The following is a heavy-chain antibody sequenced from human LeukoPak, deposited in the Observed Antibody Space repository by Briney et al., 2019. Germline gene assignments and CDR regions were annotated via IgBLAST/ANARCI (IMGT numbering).Heavy chain of an antibody. V-gene: IGHV4-39*01. D-gene: IGHD2-2*01. Sequence: SETLSLTCTVSGGSISSSSYYWGWIRQPPGKGLEWIGSIYYSGSTYYNPSLKSRVTISVDASKNQFSLKLSSVTAADTAVYYCARRRSSMRGYCSSTSCPLYFDYWGQGTLVTASS. J-gene: IGHJ4*02. CDR1: GGSISSSSYY. CDR2: IYYSGST. CDR3: ARRRSSMRGYCSSTSCPLYFDY.